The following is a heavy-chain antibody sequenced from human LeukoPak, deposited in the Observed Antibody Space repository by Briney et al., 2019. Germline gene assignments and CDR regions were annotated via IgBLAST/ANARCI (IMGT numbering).Heavy chain of an antibody. CDR2: ISYDGSNK. Sequence: PGESLRLSCAASGFTFSSYAMHWVRQAPGKGLEWVAVISYDGSNKYNADSVKGRFTISRDNSKNTLYLQMNSLRAEDTAVYYCARGGSFNGDYPYYYYGMDVWGQGTTVTVSS. J-gene: IGHJ6*02. CDR1: GFTFSSYA. D-gene: IGHD4-17*01. V-gene: IGHV3-30*04. CDR3: ARGGSFNGDYPYYYYGMDV.